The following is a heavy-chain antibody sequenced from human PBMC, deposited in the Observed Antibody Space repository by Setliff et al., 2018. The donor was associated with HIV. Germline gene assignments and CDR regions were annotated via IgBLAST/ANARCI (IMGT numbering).Heavy chain of an antibody. V-gene: IGHV1-46*01. J-gene: IGHJ4*02. CDR3: ARGPERYSSDSNGYYYDY. Sequence: ASVKVSCKASGYTFSYAMHWVRQAPGQRLEWMGIINPSDGSTSYAQKFQGRVTMTRDTSTSTVYMEVSSLRSEDTAVYYCARGPERYSSDSNGYYYDYWGQGILVTVSS. CDR1: GYTFSYA. D-gene: IGHD3-22*01. CDR2: INPSDGST.